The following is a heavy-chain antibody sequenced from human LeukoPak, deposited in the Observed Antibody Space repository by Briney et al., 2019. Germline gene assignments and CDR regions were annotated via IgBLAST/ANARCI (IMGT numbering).Heavy chain of an antibody. CDR1: GYTFTSYY. J-gene: IGHJ4*02. Sequence: ASVKVSCKASGYTFTSYYMHWVRQAPGQGLEWMGIINPSGGSTSYAQKFQGRVTMTRDTSTSTAYMELRSLRSDDTAVYYCARDHQWLVRFDYWGQGTLVTVSS. D-gene: IGHD6-19*01. CDR2: INPSGGST. V-gene: IGHV1-46*01. CDR3: ARDHQWLVRFDY.